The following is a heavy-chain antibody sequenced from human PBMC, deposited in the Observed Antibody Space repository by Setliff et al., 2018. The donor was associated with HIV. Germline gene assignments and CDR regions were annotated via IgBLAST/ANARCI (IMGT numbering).Heavy chain of an antibody. Sequence: GASVKVSCKASGYTFTGYYMHWVRQAPGQGLEWMGRINPNSGGTKYAQKFQGRVTMTRDTCISTAYMELSRLISDDTAVYYCARESRDIEATSPLDYWGQGTLVTVSS. CDR3: ARESRDIEATSPLDY. D-gene: IGHD5-12*01. CDR1: GYTFTGYY. CDR2: INPNSGGT. V-gene: IGHV1-2*06. J-gene: IGHJ4*02.